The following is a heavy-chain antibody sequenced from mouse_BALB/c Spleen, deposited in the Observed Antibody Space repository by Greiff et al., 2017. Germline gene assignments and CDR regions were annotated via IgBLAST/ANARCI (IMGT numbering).Heavy chain of an antibody. CDR1: GDSITSGY. V-gene: IGHV3-8*02. J-gene: IGHJ4*01. CDR2: ISYSGST. CDR3: ARWGTTNPYAMDY. D-gene: IGHD1-1*01. Sequence: EVKLQESGPSLVKPSQTLSLTCSVTGDSITSGYWNWIRKFPGNKLEYMGYISYSGSTYYNPSLKSRISITRDTSKNQYYLQLNSVTTEDTATYYCARWGTTNPYAMDYWGQGTSVTVSS.